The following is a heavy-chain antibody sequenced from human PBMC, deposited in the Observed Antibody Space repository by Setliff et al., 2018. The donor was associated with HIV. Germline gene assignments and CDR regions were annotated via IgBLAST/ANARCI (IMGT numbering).Heavy chain of an antibody. J-gene: IGHJ4*02. V-gene: IGHV4-59*01. CDR1: GGSIGNYY. Sequence: SETLSLTCTVSGGSIGNYYWNWIRQSPGKGLEWIAYIYYNGNRNYNPSLKSRVTISVDTTKNQFSLKMASVTAADTAVYYCARYRRPPYYLDYWGQGTLVTVSS. D-gene: IGHD3-16*02. CDR3: ARYRRPPYYLDY. CDR2: IYYNGNR.